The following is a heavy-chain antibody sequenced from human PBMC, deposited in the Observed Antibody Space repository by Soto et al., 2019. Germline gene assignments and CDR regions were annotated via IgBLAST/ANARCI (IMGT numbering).Heavy chain of an antibody. D-gene: IGHD6-19*01. Sequence: GGSLRLSCAASGFTFSSYAMSWVRQAPGKGLEWVSAISGSGGSTYYADSVKGRFTISRDNSKNTLYLQMNSLRAEDTAVYYCAKEEQWLVRGRYYYYYGMDVWGQGTTVTVSS. CDR3: AKEEQWLVRGRYYYYYGMDV. V-gene: IGHV3-23*01. J-gene: IGHJ6*02. CDR1: GFTFSSYA. CDR2: ISGSGGST.